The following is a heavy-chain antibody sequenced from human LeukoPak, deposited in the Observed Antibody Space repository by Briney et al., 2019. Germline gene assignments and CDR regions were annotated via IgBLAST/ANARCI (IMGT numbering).Heavy chain of an antibody. Sequence: PGGSLRLSCAASGFTFSTYNMNWVRQAPGKGLEWVSHITSSSTNIYYADSVKGRFTISRDNAKNALSLQMNSLRDEDTAVYYCATSGNYYLKYWGQGTLVTVSP. CDR2: ITSSSTNI. J-gene: IGHJ4*02. D-gene: IGHD1-26*01. CDR1: GFTFSTYN. V-gene: IGHV3-48*02. CDR3: ATSGNYYLKY.